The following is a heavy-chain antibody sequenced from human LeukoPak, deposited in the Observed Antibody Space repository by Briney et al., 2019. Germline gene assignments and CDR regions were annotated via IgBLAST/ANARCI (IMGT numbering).Heavy chain of an antibody. CDR2: INPSGGST. V-gene: IGHV1-46*01. CDR1: GGTFSSYA. CDR3: ARESRNSGDSGSYGTLDY. J-gene: IGHJ4*02. Sequence: ASVKVSCKASGGTFSSYAISWVRQAPGQGLEWMGIINPSGGSTSYAQKFQGRVTMTRDTSTSTVYMELSSLRSEDTAVYYCARESRNSGDSGSYGTLDYWGQGTLVTVSS. D-gene: IGHD1-26*01.